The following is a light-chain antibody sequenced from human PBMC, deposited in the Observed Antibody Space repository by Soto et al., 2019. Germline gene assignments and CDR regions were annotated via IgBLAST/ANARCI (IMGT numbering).Light chain of an antibody. V-gene: IGKV3-20*01. CDR1: QSVSSSY. CDR2: GAS. J-gene: IGKJ1*01. Sequence: EIVVTQSPGTLSLSTGERATLSCRASQSVSSSYLAWYQQKPGQAPRLLIYGASSRATGIPDRFSGSGSGTDFTLTISGLEPEDFAVYYCQQYGSSPWTFGQGTKVEIK. CDR3: QQYGSSPWT.